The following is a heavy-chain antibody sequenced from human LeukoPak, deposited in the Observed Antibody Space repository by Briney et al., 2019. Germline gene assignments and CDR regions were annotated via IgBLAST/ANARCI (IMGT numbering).Heavy chain of an antibody. Sequence: SETLSLTCTVSGGSISSSSYYWGWIRQPPGKGLEWIGSIYHSGSTYYNPSLKSRVTISVDTSKNQFSLKLSSVTAADTAVYYCARVSRVSSSWYRILIGAFDIWGQGTMVTVSS. CDR3: ARVSRVSSSWYRILIGAFDI. D-gene: IGHD6-13*01. CDR1: GGSISSSSYY. V-gene: IGHV4-39*07. CDR2: IYHSGST. J-gene: IGHJ3*02.